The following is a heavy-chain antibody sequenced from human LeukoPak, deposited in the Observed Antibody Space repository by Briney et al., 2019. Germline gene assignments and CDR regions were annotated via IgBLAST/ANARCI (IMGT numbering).Heavy chain of an antibody. CDR1: GFTFSNAW. J-gene: IGHJ6*02. Sequence: GGSLRLSCAASGFTFSNAWMSWVRQAPGKGLEWVGRIKSKTDGGTTDYTAPVKGRFTISRDDSKNTLYLQMNSLKTVDTAVYYCITGPFDYYGSASYLANGMDVWGQGTTVTVSS. V-gene: IGHV3-15*01. CDR3: ITGPFDYYGSASYLANGMDV. CDR2: IKSKTDGGTT. D-gene: IGHD3-10*01.